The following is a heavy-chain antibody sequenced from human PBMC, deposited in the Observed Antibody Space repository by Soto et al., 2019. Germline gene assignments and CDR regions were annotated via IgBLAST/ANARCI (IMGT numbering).Heavy chain of an antibody. CDR3: ARNYPYCSGGSCYPAYFDY. Sequence: SETLSVTCSVSGGSISSSSYYWGWIRQPPGKGLEWIGSIYYSEGTYYNPSLKSRVTISVDTSKNQFSLKLSSVTAADTAVYYCARNYPYCSGGSCYPAYFDYWGQGTLVTVSS. J-gene: IGHJ4*02. CDR1: GGSISSSSYY. V-gene: IGHV4-39*01. D-gene: IGHD2-15*01. CDR2: IYYSEGT.